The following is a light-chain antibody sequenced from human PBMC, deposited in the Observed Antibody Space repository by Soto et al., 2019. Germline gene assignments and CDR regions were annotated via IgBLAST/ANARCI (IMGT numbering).Light chain of an antibody. Sequence: EIVLTQSPATLSLSPGERATLSCRASQSVSSYLAWYQQKPGQAPRLLIYDASNRATGIPARFSGSGSETDFTLTISSLEPEYFAVYYCQHRSNWPRTFGPGTKVDIK. CDR1: QSVSSY. J-gene: IGKJ3*01. CDR3: QHRSNWPRT. CDR2: DAS. V-gene: IGKV3-11*01.